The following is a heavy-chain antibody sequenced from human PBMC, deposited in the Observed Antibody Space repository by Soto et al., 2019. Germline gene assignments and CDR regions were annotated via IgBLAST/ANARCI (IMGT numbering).Heavy chain of an antibody. CDR2: ISPYDGNT. CDR3: ARADDSRGYYYPNRFDP. D-gene: IGHD3-22*01. CDR1: GYTFTSYV. J-gene: IGHJ5*02. Sequence: ASVKVSCKASGYTFTSYVITWVRQAPGQGLEWMGWISPYDGNTNYAQKLQGRVSMTTDKFTTTAYMELRSLRSDDTAVYYCARADDSRGYYYPNRFDPWGQGTLVTVSS. V-gene: IGHV1-18*01.